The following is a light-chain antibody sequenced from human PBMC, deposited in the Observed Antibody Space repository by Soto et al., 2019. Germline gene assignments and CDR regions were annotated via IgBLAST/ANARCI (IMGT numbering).Light chain of an antibody. CDR3: QQCSISTWP. J-gene: IGKJ1*01. CDR1: QPVSSSY. Sequence: EIVVTQSPGILSLSPGERATLSCRASQPVSSSYLAWYQQKPGQAPSLLIYGASTRATGIPDRFSGSGSGTDFTLTISSLEPEDFAVYYCQQCSISTWPFGQGTKVDIK. CDR2: GAS. V-gene: IGKV3-20*01.